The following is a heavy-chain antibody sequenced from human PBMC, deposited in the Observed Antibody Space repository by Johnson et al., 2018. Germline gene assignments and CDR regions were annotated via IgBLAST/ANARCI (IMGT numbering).Heavy chain of an antibody. J-gene: IGHJ4*02. Sequence: VQLVQSGGGLVQPGGSLRLSCAASGFTFSSYWMSWVRQAPGKGLEWVANIKQDGSAEYYVESVKGRFTFSRDNAKNSLYLRMNSLRAEDTAVYYCARLPWSGYYDYWGQGTLVTVSS. CDR3: ARLPWSGYYDY. V-gene: IGHV3-7*01. CDR2: IKQDGSAE. D-gene: IGHD3-3*01. CDR1: GFTFSSYW.